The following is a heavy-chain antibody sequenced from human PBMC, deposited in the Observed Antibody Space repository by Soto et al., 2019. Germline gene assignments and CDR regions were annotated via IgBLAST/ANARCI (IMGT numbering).Heavy chain of an antibody. CDR3: ARDSGSGYYYGMDV. Sequence: QVQLVQSGAEVKKPGASVKVSCKASGYTFTSYAMHWVRQAPGQRLEWMGWINAGNGNTKYSQKFQGRVTITRDTSXITAYMEMSSLRSEDTAVYYCARDSGSGYYYGMDVWGQGTTVTVSS. CDR1: GYTFTSYA. J-gene: IGHJ6*02. CDR2: INAGNGNT. D-gene: IGHD3-10*01. V-gene: IGHV1-3*01.